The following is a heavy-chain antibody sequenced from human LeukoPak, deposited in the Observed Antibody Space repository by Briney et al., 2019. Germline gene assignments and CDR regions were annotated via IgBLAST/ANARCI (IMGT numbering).Heavy chain of an antibody. V-gene: IGHV3-21*01. D-gene: IGHD3-10*01. Sequence: GGSLRLSCAASGFTFNRYNMNWVRRAPGKGLEWVSSISTSSSYIYYADSVRGRFTISRDNAKNSLYLQMNSLRAEDTAMYYCARPLMYYFGSETYYWFDPWGQGTLVTVSS. CDR1: GFTFNRYN. CDR3: ARPLMYYFGSETYYWFDP. CDR2: ISTSSSYI. J-gene: IGHJ5*02.